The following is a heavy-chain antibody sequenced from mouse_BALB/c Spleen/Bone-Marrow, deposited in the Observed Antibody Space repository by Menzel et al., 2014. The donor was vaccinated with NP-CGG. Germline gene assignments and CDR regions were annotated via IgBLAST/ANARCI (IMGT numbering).Heavy chain of an antibody. CDR2: IDPYNGGT. CDR3: ASYGNYGWFAY. J-gene: IGHJ3*01. CDR1: GYAFTSYN. D-gene: IGHD2-1*01. V-gene: IGHV1S135*01. Sequence: VQLKDSGPELVKPGASVKVSCKASGYAFTSYNMYWVKRSHGKSLEWIGYIDPYNGGTNYYQKFKGKATLTVGKSSSTAYMHLNSLTSEDSAVYYCASYGNYGWFAYWGQGTLVTVSA.